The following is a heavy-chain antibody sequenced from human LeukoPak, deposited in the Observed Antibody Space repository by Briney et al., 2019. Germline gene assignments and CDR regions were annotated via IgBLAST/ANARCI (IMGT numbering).Heavy chain of an antibody. Sequence: SETLSLTCTVSGYSISSGYHWGWIRQPPGKGLEWIGNTYRSGSTYYNPSLRSRVTISVDTSKNQFSLKLSSVTAADTAVYYCARVRAVSGIDYWGQGTLVTVSS. CDR3: ARVRAVSGIDY. V-gene: IGHV4-38-2*02. CDR1: GYSISSGYH. D-gene: IGHD3-10*01. J-gene: IGHJ4*02. CDR2: TYRSGST.